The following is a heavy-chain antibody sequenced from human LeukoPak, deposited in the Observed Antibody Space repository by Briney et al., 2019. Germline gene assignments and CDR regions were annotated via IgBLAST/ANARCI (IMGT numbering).Heavy chain of an antibody. CDR1: GFTFDDYA. D-gene: IGHD6-13*01. CDR3: AKDSFSSSWEVSFDY. CDR2: ISWNSGSI. J-gene: IGHJ4*02. V-gene: IGHV3-9*01. Sequence: GRSLRLSCAASGFTFDDYAMHWVRQAPGKGLERVSGISWNSGSIGYADSVKGRFTISRDNAKNSLYLQVNSLRAEDTALYYCAKDSFSSSWEVSFDYWGQGTLVTVSS.